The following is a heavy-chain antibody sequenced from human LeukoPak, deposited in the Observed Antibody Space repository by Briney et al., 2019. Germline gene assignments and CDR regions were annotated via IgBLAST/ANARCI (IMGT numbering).Heavy chain of an antibody. CDR3: ARRGYFDGSGLDH. CDR2: IYYSGST. CDR1: GGSMSSYY. Sequence: SETLSLTCTVSGGSMSSYYWSWIRQPPGKGLEWIGYIYYSGSTSYNPSLKSRVTISLDTSKNQFSLQLSSVTAADTAVYYCARRGYFDGSGLDHWGQGTLVTVSS. V-gene: IGHV4-59*01. D-gene: IGHD3-22*01. J-gene: IGHJ4*02.